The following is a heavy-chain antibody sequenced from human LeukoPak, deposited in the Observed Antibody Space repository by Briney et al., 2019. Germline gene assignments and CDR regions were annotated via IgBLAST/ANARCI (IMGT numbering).Heavy chain of an antibody. Sequence: GASVKVSCKASGYTFTSYDINWVRQATGQGLEWMGWMNPNSGNTGYAQKFQGRVTMTRNTSISTAYMELSSLRSEDTAVYYCATGTEGNIVATLMTPYYYYVDVWGKGTTVTVSS. CDR1: GYTFTSYD. CDR2: MNPNSGNT. J-gene: IGHJ6*03. CDR3: ATGTEGNIVATLMTPYYYYVDV. D-gene: IGHD5-12*01. V-gene: IGHV1-8*01.